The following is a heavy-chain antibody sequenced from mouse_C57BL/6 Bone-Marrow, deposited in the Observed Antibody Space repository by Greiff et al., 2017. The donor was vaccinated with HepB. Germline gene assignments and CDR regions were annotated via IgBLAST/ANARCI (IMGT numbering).Heavy chain of an antibody. CDR3: AREVCD. CDR2: IYPGDGDT. J-gene: IGHJ2*01. V-gene: IGHV1-82*01. Sequence: QVQLQQSGPELVKPGASVKISCKASGYAFSSSWMNWVKQRPGKGLEWIGRIYPGDGDTNYNGKFKGKATLTENKSSSTAYMQLSSLTSEDSAVCFCAREVCDWGKGTTLTASS. CDR1: GYAFSSSW.